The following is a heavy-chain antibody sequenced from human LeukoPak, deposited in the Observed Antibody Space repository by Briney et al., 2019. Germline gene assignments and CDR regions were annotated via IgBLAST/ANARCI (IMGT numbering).Heavy chain of an antibody. CDR3: ARTTMVRGTYYMDV. V-gene: IGHV4-39*07. CDR2: IYYSGST. Sequence: SETLSLTCTVSGGSISSSSYYWGWVRQPPGKGLEWIGSIYYSGSTYYNPSLKSRVTISVDTSKNQFSLKLSSVTAADTAVYYCARTTMVRGTYYMDVWGKGTTVTISS. D-gene: IGHD3-10*01. J-gene: IGHJ6*03. CDR1: GGSISSSSYY.